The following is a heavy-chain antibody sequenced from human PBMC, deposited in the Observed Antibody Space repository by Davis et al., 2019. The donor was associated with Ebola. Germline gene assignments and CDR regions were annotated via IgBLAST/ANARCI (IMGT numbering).Heavy chain of an antibody. Sequence: ASVKVSCKASGGTFSSYAINWVRQATGQGLEWMGWMNPNSGNTGYAQKFQGRVTMTRNTSISTAYMELSSLRSEDTAVYYCARSPHGSRDPWGQGTLVTVSS. CDR1: GGTFSSYA. CDR3: ARSPHGSRDP. V-gene: IGHV1-8*02. J-gene: IGHJ5*02. D-gene: IGHD3-10*01. CDR2: MNPNSGNT.